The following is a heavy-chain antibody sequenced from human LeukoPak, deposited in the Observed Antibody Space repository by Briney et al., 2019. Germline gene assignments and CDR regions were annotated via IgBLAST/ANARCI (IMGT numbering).Heavy chain of an antibody. CDR1: GFTLGGYA. V-gene: IGHV3-23*01. Sequence: PGGSLRLSCAASGFTLGGYAMSWVRQAPGTGLEWVSGLSGSGGSTYYADSVKGRFTISRDNSKNTLYLQMNSLRAEDRAVYYCARTDYSRSRYYYYYRDVWGKGTTVTVSS. D-gene: IGHD4-11*01. J-gene: IGHJ6*03. CDR2: LSGSGGST. CDR3: ARTDYSRSRYYYYYRDV.